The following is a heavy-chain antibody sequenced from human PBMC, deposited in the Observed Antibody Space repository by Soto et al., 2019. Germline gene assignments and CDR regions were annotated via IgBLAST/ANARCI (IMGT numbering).Heavy chain of an antibody. J-gene: IGHJ4*02. D-gene: IGHD2-15*01. CDR2: INAGNGNT. CDR1: GYTFTSYA. Sequence: EASVKVSCKASGYTFTSYAMHWVRQAPGQRLEWMGWINAGNGNTKYSQKFQGRVTITRDTSASTAYMELSSLRSEDTAVYYCARDYCSGGSCYPAFDYWGQGTLVTVSS. CDR3: ARDYCSGGSCYPAFDY. V-gene: IGHV1-3*01.